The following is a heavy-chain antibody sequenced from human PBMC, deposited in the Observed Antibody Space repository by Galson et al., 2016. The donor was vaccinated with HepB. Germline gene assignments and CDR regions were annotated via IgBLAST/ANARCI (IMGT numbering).Heavy chain of an antibody. CDR3: TKDVGPIFYDY. D-gene: IGHD3-3*01. J-gene: IGHJ4*02. V-gene: IGHV3-53*01. Sequence: SLRLSCAVSGVSVSSNYMTWVRQAPGKGLEWISLIYSSGRTDYADSVKGRFTVSRDNSRNTLYLQMNSLRAEDTAVYHCTKDVGPIFYDYWGQGTLVTVSS. CDR1: GVSVSSNY. CDR2: IYSSGRT.